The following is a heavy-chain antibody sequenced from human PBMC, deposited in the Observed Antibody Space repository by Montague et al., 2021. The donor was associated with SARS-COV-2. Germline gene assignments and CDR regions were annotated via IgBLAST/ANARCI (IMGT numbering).Heavy chain of an antibody. CDR3: ARDSPHFDFWRGHYGDKHYMDI. J-gene: IGHJ6*03. CDR2: LLTSGAT. CDR1: GDSITSKTHY. D-gene: IGHD3-3*01. V-gene: IGHV4-61*02. Sequence: SQTLSLTCTVSGDSITSKTHYWDWVRQPAGKGLEWIGRLLTSGATNFNPSLKSRLTISRDTSKNEFYLKLSSVTAADTAVYYCARDSPHFDFWRGHYGDKHYMDIWGKGTTVTVS.